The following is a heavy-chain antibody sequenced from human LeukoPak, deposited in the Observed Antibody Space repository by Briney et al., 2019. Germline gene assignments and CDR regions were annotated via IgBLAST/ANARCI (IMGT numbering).Heavy chain of an antibody. CDR3: ASRIAVSKFDY. D-gene: IGHD6-19*01. J-gene: IGHJ4*02. CDR1: GYTFTNNF. CDR2: INPSGDNT. Sequence: ASVKVSCKASGYTFTNNFMHWVRQAPGQGLEWIGIINPSGDNTWYAQKFQGRVTMTRDMATSTDYLEVSSLRSEDTAVYYCASRIAVSKFDYWGQGTLVTVSS. V-gene: IGHV1-46*01.